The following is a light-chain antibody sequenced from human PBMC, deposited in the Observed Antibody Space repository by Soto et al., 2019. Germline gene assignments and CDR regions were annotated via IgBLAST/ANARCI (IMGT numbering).Light chain of an antibody. Sequence: DIQMTQSPATLSASVGDRVTITCRASQSISNWLAWYQQKPGKAPKVLIYKASSLESGVPSRFSGSGSGTEFPLTISSLQPDDFATYYCQQYNLFWTFGQGTKVEIK. V-gene: IGKV1-5*03. CDR3: QQYNLFWT. CDR2: KAS. CDR1: QSISNW. J-gene: IGKJ1*01.